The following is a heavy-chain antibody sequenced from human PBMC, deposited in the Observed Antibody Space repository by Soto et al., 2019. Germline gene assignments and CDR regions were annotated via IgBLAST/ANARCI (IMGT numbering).Heavy chain of an antibody. CDR1: GGSFSNFG. CDR2: IVPVFGRP. J-gene: IGHJ4*02. CDR3: AREGSGYNF. D-gene: IGHD5-12*01. Sequence: SVKVSCKASGGSFSNFGISWVRQAPGQGLEWMGGIVPVFGRPNYAQRFRGRLTITADESTSTGYTELISLRSDDTAVYYCAREGSGYNFWGQGTQVTVSS. V-gene: IGHV1-69*13.